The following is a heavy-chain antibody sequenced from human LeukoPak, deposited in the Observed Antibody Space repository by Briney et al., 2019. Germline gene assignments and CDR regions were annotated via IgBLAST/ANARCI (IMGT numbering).Heavy chain of an antibody. CDR3: AKTRPLDSSSWSHGDY. CDR1: GFTLSTKA. CDR2: ISGSGAST. Sequence: PVGSLSLSCLTSGFTLSTKAMSWGRQSPGNGLEWISGISGSGASTYYADSVKGRFTISRDNSKNTLYLQMNSLRAADTAVYYCAKTRPLDSSSWSHGDYWGQGTLVTVSS. J-gene: IGHJ4*02. D-gene: IGHD6-13*01. V-gene: IGHV3-23*01.